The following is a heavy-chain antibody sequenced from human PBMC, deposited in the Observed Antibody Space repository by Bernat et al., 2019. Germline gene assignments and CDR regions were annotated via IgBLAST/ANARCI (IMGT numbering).Heavy chain of an antibody. Sequence: EVQLLESGGGLIQPGGSLRLSCTASGFTFSTYAMSWVRQAPGKGLEWVSVISGSGDRTFYADSVKGRFTISRDASKSTVYLQMDRLRDEDTAVYYCAKGEHADWSVWFQWGQGTLVTVSS. J-gene: IGHJ4*02. D-gene: IGHD3-9*01. CDR3: AKGEHADWSVWFQ. V-gene: IGHV3-23*01. CDR1: GFTFSTYA. CDR2: ISGSGDRT.